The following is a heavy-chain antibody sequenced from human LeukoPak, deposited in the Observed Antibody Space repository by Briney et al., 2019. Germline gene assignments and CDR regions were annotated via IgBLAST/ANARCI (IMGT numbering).Heavy chain of an antibody. CDR2: ISYHGTNQ. Sequence: LGRSLRLSCAASGFTFSTYAMHWVRQAPGKGLQWVAMISYHGTNQHYADSVRGRFTISRDNSKNTLYLQMDSLRAEDTAVYYCAKDLSGTYMVDYWGQGTLVTVSS. J-gene: IGHJ4*02. V-gene: IGHV3-30-3*01. CDR1: GFTFSTYA. D-gene: IGHD1-26*01. CDR3: AKDLSGTYMVDY.